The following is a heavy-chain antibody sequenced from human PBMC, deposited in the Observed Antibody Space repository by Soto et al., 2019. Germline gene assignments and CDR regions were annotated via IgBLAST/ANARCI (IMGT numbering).Heavy chain of an antibody. CDR2: IYYSGST. CDR1: GGSISSSSYY. D-gene: IGHD6-19*01. Sequence: PSETLSLTCTVSGGSISSSSYYWGWIRQPPGKGLEWIGSIYYSGSTYYNPSLKSRVTISVDTSKNQFSLKLSSVTAADTAVYYCVRAGYSSGDYFDYWGQGTLVTVSS. V-gene: IGHV4-39*01. CDR3: VRAGYSSGDYFDY. J-gene: IGHJ4*02.